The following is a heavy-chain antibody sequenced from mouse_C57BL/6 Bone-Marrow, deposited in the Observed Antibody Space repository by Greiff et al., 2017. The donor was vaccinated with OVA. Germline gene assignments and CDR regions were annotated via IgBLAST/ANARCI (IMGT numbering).Heavy chain of an antibody. CDR3: ATSTVVDEGCAY. V-gene: IGHV1-81*01. CDR1: GYTFTSYG. Sequence: QVQLKESGAELARPGASVKLSCKASGYTFTSYGISWVKQRTGQGLEWIGEIYPRSGNTYYNEKFKGKATLTADKSSSTAYMELRRLTSEDSAVNCCATSTVVDEGCAYWGQGTLGTVSA. D-gene: IGHD1-1*01. J-gene: IGHJ3*01. CDR2: IYPRSGNT.